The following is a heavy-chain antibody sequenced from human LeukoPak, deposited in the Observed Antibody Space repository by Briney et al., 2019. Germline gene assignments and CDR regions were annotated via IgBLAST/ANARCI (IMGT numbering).Heavy chain of an antibody. D-gene: IGHD3-10*01. CDR2: IYPGDSDT. V-gene: IGHV5-51*01. Sequence: PGESLNISCKGSGYSFTSYCIGWVRQMPGKGLEWMGIIYPGDSDTRYSPSFRGQVTISADKSISTAYLQWSSLKASDTAMYYCARQYRFGEFCYDYWGQGTLVTVSS. CDR1: GYSFTSYC. CDR3: ARQYRFGEFCYDY. J-gene: IGHJ4*02.